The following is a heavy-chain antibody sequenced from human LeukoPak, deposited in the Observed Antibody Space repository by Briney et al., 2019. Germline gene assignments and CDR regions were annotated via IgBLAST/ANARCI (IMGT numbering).Heavy chain of an antibody. Sequence: KPSETLSLTCTVSGGSISSYYWSWTRQPPGKGLEWIGYIYYSGSTNYNPSLKSRVTISVDTSKNQFSLKLSSVTAADTAVYYCARFDYRINWFDPWGQGTLVTVSS. D-gene: IGHD4-11*01. J-gene: IGHJ5*02. CDR3: ARFDYRINWFDP. CDR2: IYYSGST. CDR1: GGSISSYY. V-gene: IGHV4-59*01.